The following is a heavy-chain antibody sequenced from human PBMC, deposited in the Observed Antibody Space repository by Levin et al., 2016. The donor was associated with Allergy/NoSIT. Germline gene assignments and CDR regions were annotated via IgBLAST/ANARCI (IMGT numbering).Heavy chain of an antibody. D-gene: IGHD3-3*01. J-gene: IGHJ6*02. CDR2: ISAYNGNT. V-gene: IGHV1-18*01. Sequence: WVRQAPGQGLEWMGWISAYNGNTNYAQKLQGRVTMTTDTSTSTAYMELRSLRSDDTAVYYCARGPYYDFWSGYSALKGYYYGMDVWGQGTTVTVSS. CDR3: ARGPYYDFWSGYSALKGYYYGMDV.